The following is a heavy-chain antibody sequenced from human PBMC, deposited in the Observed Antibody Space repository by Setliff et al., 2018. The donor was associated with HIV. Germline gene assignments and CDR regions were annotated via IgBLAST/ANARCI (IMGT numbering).Heavy chain of an antibody. CDR1: GGSIGSGSHY. J-gene: IGHJ3*02. V-gene: IGHV4-61*09. D-gene: IGHD1-26*01. CDR3: AKTSVGATGLNAFDI. CDR2: IYTTGST. Sequence: TSETLSLTCTVSGGSIGSGSHYWSWIRQPAGKGLEWIGHIYTTGSTNYNPSLKSRVTISADTSNNQFSLRLTSMTAADTAVYYCAKTSVGATGLNAFDIWGQGTMVTVSS.